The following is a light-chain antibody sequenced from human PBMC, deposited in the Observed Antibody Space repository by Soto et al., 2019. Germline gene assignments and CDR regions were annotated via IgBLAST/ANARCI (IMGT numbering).Light chain of an antibody. Sequence: DIQMTQSPSSLSASVGDRVTITCRASQSISSYLNWYQQKPGKAPKRLIYAASSLQSGVPSRFSGSGSGTDFTLTISSLQPEDFATYYCQQSYSTLPITCGQGTRLEIK. CDR1: QSISSY. CDR2: AAS. V-gene: IGKV1-39*01. J-gene: IGKJ5*01. CDR3: QQSYSTLPIT.